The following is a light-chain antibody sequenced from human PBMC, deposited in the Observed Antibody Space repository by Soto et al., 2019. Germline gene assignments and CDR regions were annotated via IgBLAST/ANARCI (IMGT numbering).Light chain of an antibody. CDR1: QSLTNVF. Sequence: DIVLTQSPGTLSLSPGEGATLSCRASQSLTNVFLAWYQQKPGQAPRLLIYGASRRATGIPSRFSGSGSGTDFTLTISSLQPEDFATYYCQQSYSTPPMYTFGQGTKLEIK. V-gene: IGKV3-20*01. CDR2: GAS. J-gene: IGKJ2*01. CDR3: QQSYSTPPMYT.